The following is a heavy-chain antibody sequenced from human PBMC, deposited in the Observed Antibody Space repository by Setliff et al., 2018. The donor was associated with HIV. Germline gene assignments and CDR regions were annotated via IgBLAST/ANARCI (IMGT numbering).Heavy chain of an antibody. CDR2: LNTDGSST. CDR3: ARGGFNHAFDI. D-gene: IGHD2-15*01. Sequence: GGSLRLSCAASGFTFSSYWMHWVRQAPGKGLVWVSRLNTDGSSTKYADSVKGRFTISRDNAKNTVYLQMGSLSADDTAVYYCARGGFNHAFDIWGQGTMVTVSS. V-gene: IGHV3-74*03. J-gene: IGHJ3*02. CDR1: GFTFSSYW.